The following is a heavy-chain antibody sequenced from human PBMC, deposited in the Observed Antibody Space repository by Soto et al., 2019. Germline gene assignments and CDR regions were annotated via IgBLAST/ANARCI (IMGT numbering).Heavy chain of an antibody. V-gene: IGHV1-69*13. CDR3: ARGYYDSSGYYSYFDY. D-gene: IGHD3-22*01. J-gene: IGHJ4*02. Sequence: ASVKVSCKASGGTFSSYAISWVRQAPGQGLEWMGGIIPIFGTANYAQKFQGRVTITADESTSTAYMELSSLRSEGTAVYYCARGYYDSSGYYSYFDYWGQGTLVTVSS. CDR2: IIPIFGTA. CDR1: GGTFSSYA.